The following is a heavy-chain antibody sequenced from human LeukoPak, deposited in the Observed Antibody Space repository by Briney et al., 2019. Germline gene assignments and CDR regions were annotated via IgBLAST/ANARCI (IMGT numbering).Heavy chain of an antibody. Sequence: SETLSLTCTVSGGSISSYYWSWIRQPPGKGLEWIGYIYNSGSTNYNPSLKSRVTISVDTSKNQFSLKLSSVTAADTAVYYCARWGLGPPGYCSSTSCYRQRIWFDPWGQGTLVTVSS. CDR3: ARWGLGPPGYCSSTSCYRQRIWFDP. J-gene: IGHJ5*02. CDR1: GGSISSYY. D-gene: IGHD2-2*01. CDR2: IYNSGST. V-gene: IGHV4-59*12.